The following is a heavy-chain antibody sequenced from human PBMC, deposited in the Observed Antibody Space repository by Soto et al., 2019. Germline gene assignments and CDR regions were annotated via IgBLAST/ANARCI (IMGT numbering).Heavy chain of an antibody. V-gene: IGHV4-59*01. CDR3: ARLATRYYFDY. J-gene: IGHJ4*02. CDR2: IYYSGST. CDR1: GGSISSYY. Sequence: QVQLQESGPGLVKPSETLSLTCTVSGGSISSYYWSWIRQPPGKGLEWIGYIYYSGSTNYNPSLKSRVTISVDTSKNQFSLKMSSVTAADPAVYYFARLATRYYFDYWGQGTLVTVSS. D-gene: IGHD1-1*01.